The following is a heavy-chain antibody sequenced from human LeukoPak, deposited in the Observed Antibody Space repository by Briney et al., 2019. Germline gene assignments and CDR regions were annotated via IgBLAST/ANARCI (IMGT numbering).Heavy chain of an antibody. CDR3: ARDVGIAAAGINWFDP. D-gene: IGHD6-13*01. CDR2: ISSSSSYI. CDR1: GFTFSSYS. Sequence: GGSLRLSCAASGFTFSSYSMNWVRQAPGKGLEWVSSISSSSSYIYYADSVKGRFTISRDNAKNSLYLQMNSLRAEDTAVYYCARDVGIAAAGINWFDPWGQGTLVTASS. J-gene: IGHJ5*02. V-gene: IGHV3-21*01.